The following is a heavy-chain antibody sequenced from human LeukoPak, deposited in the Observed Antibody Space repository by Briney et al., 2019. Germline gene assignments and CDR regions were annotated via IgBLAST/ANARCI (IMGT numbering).Heavy chain of an antibody. V-gene: IGHV4-39*07. D-gene: IGHD6-13*01. CDR3: ARTTEAHSWRTRYYDYYMDV. Sequence: SETLSLTCTVSGGSISSSSYYWGWIRQPPGKGLEWIGTIYYSGSTNYNPSLKSRVTISVDTSKNQFSLKLSSVTAADTAVYYCARTTEAHSWRTRYYDYYMDVWGKGTTVTVSS. J-gene: IGHJ6*03. CDR1: GGSISSSSYY. CDR2: IYYSGST.